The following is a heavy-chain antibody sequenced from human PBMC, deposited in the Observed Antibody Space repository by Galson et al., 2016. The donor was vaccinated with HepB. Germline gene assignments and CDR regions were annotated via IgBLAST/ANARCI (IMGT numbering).Heavy chain of an antibody. CDR2: ISYDGSNK. CDR3: AREREFAGSYCFDY. Sequence: SLRLSCATYGLTFSNYALHWVRQAPGKGLEWVAVISYDGSNKFYADSVKGRFTLSRDNSKNTLSLQMNSLGSEDTGVYYCAREREFAGSYCFDYWGQGTLVTVSS. V-gene: IGHV3-30-3*01. CDR1: GLTFSNYA. J-gene: IGHJ4*02.